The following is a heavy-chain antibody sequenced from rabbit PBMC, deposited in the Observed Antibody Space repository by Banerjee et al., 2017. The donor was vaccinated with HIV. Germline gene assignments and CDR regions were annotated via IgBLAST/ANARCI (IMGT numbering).Heavy chain of an antibody. Sequence: QSLEESGGGLVKPGASLTLTCTASGFSSSSSYWICWVRQAPGKGLEYVGCINTGSPSTYYASWAKGRFTISKTSSTTVTLQMTSLTAADTATYFCTRDWGLWGPGTLVTVS. CDR3: TRDWGL. CDR1: GFSSSSSYW. D-gene: IGHD3-1*01. J-gene: IGHJ6*01. CDR2: INTGSPST. V-gene: IGHV1S40*01.